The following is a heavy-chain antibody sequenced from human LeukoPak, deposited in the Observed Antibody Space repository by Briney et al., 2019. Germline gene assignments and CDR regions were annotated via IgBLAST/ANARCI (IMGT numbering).Heavy chain of an antibody. J-gene: IGHJ4*02. CDR3: ARDGYSGSPPDFDY. CDR2: ISSSSSYI. D-gene: IGHD5-12*01. CDR1: GLTFSSYS. Sequence: GGSLRLSCAASGLTFSSYSMNWVRQAPGKGLEWVSSISSSSSYIYYADSVKGRFTISRDNAKNSLYLQMNSLRAEDTAVYYCARDGYSGSPPDFDYWGQGTLVTVSS. V-gene: IGHV3-21*01.